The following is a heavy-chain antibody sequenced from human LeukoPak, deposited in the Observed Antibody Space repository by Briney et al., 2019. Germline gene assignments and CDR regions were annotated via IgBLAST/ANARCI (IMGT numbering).Heavy chain of an antibody. V-gene: IGHV3-23*01. CDR1: GFTFTTYA. D-gene: IGHD3-3*01. J-gene: IGHJ4*02. CDR2: ITGSGGST. CDR3: AKDRTIFGVVDFDY. Sequence: GGSLRLSCAASGFTFTTYAMSWVRQAPGKGLEWVSAITGSGGSTYYADSVKGRFTISRDNSKNTLYLQMNSLRAEDTAVYYCAKDRTIFGVVDFDYWGQGTLVTVSS.